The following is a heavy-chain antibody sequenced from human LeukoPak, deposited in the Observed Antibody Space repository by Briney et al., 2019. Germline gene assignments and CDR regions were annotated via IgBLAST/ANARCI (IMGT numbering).Heavy chain of an antibody. J-gene: IGHJ5*02. V-gene: IGHV4-34*01. CDR3: ARDGYSSGQNWFDP. Sequence: SETLSLTCAVYGGSFSGYYWSWIRQPPGKGLEWIGEINHSGSTNYNPSLKSRVTISVDTSKNQFSLKLSSVTAADTAVYYCARDGYSSGQNWFDPWGQGTLVTASS. CDR1: GGSFSGYY. CDR2: INHSGST. D-gene: IGHD6-19*01.